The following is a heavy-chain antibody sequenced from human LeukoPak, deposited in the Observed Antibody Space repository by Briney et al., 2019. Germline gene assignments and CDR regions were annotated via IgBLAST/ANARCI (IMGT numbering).Heavy chain of an antibody. CDR3: AKEYCSGGSCYDLYYYYGMDV. CDR1: GFTFSSYG. Sequence: GGSLRLSCAASGFTFSSYGMRWVRQAPGKGLEWVAVISYDGSNKYYADSVKGRFTISRDNSKNTLYLQMNSLRAEDTAVYYCAKEYCSGGSCYDLYYYYGMDVWGQGTTVTVSS. V-gene: IGHV3-30*18. D-gene: IGHD2-15*01. J-gene: IGHJ6*02. CDR2: ISYDGSNK.